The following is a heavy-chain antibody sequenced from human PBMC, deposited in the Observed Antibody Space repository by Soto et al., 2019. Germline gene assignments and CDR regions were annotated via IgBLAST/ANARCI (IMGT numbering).Heavy chain of an antibody. CDR3: AKGTYISGGLWSGYYD. CDR2: ISGNAGTT. Sequence: GGSLRLSCAASGFTFSTSAMSWVRQAPGKGLEWVSSISGNAGTTNYADSVKGRFTISRDNSKNTLYLEMNSLRADDTAVYYCAKGTYISGGLWSGYYDWGQGTLVTVSS. J-gene: IGHJ4*02. CDR1: GFTFSTSA. V-gene: IGHV3-23*01. D-gene: IGHD3-3*01.